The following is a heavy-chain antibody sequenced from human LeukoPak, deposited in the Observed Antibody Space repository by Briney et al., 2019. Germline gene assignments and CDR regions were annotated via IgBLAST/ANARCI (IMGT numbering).Heavy chain of an antibody. Sequence: GGSLRLSCAASGFTFSNYAMNWVRQAPGKGLEWVSAISGSGGGGTYYADSAKGRFTISRDNSKNTLYMQMSSLRAEDTAVYYCAKAGSIKFDYWGQGTLVTVSS. CDR2: ISGSGGGGT. D-gene: IGHD1-26*01. J-gene: IGHJ4*02. CDR3: AKAGSIKFDY. V-gene: IGHV3-23*01. CDR1: GFTFSNYA.